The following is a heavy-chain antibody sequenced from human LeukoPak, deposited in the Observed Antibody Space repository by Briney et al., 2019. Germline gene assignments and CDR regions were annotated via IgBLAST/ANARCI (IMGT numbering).Heavy chain of an antibody. D-gene: IGHD3-10*01. J-gene: IGHJ4*02. CDR1: GFSLSTSGVG. CDR3: AHTQVVRGVIITYYFDY. CDR2: IYWDDDK. V-gene: IGHV2-5*02. Sequence: SGPTLVNPTQTLTLTCTFSGFSLSTSGVGVGWIRQPPGKALEWLALIYWDDDKRYSPALKSRLTITKDTSKNQVVLTMTNMDPVDTAPYYCAHTQVVRGVIITYYFDYWGQGTLVTVSS.